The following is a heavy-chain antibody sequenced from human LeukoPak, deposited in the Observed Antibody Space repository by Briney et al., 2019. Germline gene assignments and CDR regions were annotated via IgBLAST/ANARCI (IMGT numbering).Heavy chain of an antibody. CDR1: GFTFSSYE. CDR2: ISSSGSTI. V-gene: IGHV3-48*03. CDR3: ARVPNYYDSSGYYLGDAFDI. D-gene: IGHD3-22*01. Sequence: GGSLRLSCAASGFTFSSYEMNWVRQAPGKGLEWVSYISSSGSTIYYADSVKSRFTTSRDNAKNSLYLQMNSLRAEDTAVYYCARVPNYYDSSGYYLGDAFDIWGQGTMVTVSS. J-gene: IGHJ3*02.